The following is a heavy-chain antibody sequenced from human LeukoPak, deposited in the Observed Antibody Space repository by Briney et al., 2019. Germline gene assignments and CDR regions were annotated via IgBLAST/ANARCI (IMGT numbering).Heavy chain of an antibody. CDR2: TYTSGST. CDR1: GGSISSSSYY. D-gene: IGHD3-22*01. V-gene: IGHV4-61*09. Sequence: PSETLSLTCTVSGGSISSSSYYWSWIRQPAGKGLERIGHTYTSGSTNYNPSLKSRVTISVDTSKNQFSLKLSSVTAADTAVYYCARDRGYYYYDSSVNPHSDYWGQGTLVTVSS. J-gene: IGHJ4*02. CDR3: ARDRGYYYYDSSVNPHSDY.